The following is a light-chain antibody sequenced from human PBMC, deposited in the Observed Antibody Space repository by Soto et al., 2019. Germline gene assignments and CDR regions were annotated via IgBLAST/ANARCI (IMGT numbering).Light chain of an antibody. CDR3: RSYTSTSTRV. CDR2: DVS. V-gene: IGLV2-14*01. J-gene: IGLJ1*01. Sequence: QSALTQPASVSGSPGQSITISCTGTSGDVGAYNYVSWYQQHPGKAPKLMSYDVSNRPSGVSNRFSGSKSGNTASLTISGLQPEDEADYYCRSYTSTSTRVFGTGTKLTVL. CDR1: SGDVGAYNY.